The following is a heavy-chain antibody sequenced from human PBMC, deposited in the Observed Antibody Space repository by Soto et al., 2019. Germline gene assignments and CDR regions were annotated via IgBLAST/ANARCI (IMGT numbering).Heavy chain of an antibody. V-gene: IGHV1-8*01. D-gene: IGHD6-6*01. CDR3: ARGRAEYNSGLRLDC. CDR2: MNPNTGNT. Sequence: QVQLVQSGAEVKKPGASVKISCKASGHTFSSHDINWVRQVTGQGLEWMGWMNPNTGNTRYAQTFQRRVSMTRDTSLNTTYTELRVLRYEETAVYYCARGRAEYNSGLRLDCWGQGTLVTVSS. J-gene: IGHJ4*02. CDR1: GHTFSSHD.